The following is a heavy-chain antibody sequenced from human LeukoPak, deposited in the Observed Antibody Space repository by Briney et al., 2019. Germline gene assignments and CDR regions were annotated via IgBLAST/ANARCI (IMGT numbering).Heavy chain of an antibody. J-gene: IGHJ4*02. CDR3: ARDNVYKFDY. CDR2: IYHSGST. V-gene: IGHV4-38-2*02. CDR1: GYSISSGYY. D-gene: IGHD5/OR15-5a*01. Sequence: SETLSLTCTVSGYSISSGYYWGWIRQPPGRGLEWIGSIYHSGSTYYNPSLKSRVTISVDTSKNQFSLKLSSVTAADTAVYYCARDNVYKFDYWGQGTLVTVSS.